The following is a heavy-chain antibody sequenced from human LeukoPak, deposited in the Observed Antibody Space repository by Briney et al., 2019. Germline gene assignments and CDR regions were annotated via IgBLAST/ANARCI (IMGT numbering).Heavy chain of an antibody. D-gene: IGHD3-3*01. CDR3: ARGTTYYDFWSGHGDY. CDR2: ISAYNGNT. V-gene: IGHV1-18*01. CDR1: GYTFTSYG. J-gene: IGHJ4*02. Sequence: ASVKVSWKASGYTFTSYGISWVRQAPGQGLEGMGWISAYNGNTNYAQKLQGRVTMTTDTSTSTAYMELRSLRSDDTAVYYCARGTTYYDFWSGHGDYWGQGTLVTVSS.